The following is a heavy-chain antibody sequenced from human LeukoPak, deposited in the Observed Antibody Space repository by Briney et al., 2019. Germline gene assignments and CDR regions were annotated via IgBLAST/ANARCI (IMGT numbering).Heavy chain of an antibody. Sequence: RGSLRLSCAASGFIFSNYAMMWVRQAPGKGLEWVSSVTGSGGGTFYADSVKGRFTISRDNSQNTLYLQMNSLGAEDTAVYYCAKGAASALVDWFDPWGQGTLVTVSS. J-gene: IGHJ5*02. V-gene: IGHV3-23*01. CDR1: GFIFSNYA. D-gene: IGHD6-25*01. CDR3: AKGAASALVDWFDP. CDR2: VTGSGGGT.